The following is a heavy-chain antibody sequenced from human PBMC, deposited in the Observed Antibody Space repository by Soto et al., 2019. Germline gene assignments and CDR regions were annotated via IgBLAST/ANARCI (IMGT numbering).Heavy chain of an antibody. Sequence: QITLKESGPTLVKPTQTLTLTCTFSGFSLSTSGVGVGWIRQPPGKALEWLALIYWDDDKRYSPSLKSRLTISKDTSKTQVVLTMTNMDPVDTATYYCAHRRESSGYYYVPFDPWGQGTLVTVSS. CDR3: AHRRESSGYYYVPFDP. CDR2: IYWDDDK. V-gene: IGHV2-5*02. J-gene: IGHJ5*02. D-gene: IGHD3-22*01. CDR1: GFSLSTSGVG.